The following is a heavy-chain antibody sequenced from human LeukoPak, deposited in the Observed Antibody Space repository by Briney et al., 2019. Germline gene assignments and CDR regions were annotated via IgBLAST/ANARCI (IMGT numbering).Heavy chain of an antibody. V-gene: IGHV3-20*04. J-gene: IGHJ3*02. CDR3: AREELDAFDI. Sequence: GGSLRLSCAASGFTFDDYGMNWVRQAPGKGLEWVSGINWNGGGTGYADSVKGRFTISRDNAKNSLYLQMNSLRAEDTALYYCAREELDAFDIWGQGTMVTVSS. D-gene: IGHD1-26*01. CDR1: GFTFDDYG. CDR2: INWNGGGT.